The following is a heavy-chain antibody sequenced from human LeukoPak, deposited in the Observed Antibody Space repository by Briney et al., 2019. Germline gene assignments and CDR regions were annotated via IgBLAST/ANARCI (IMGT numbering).Heavy chain of an antibody. CDR1: GGSFSGCY. CDR3: ARDSGTTGEVKFDP. CDR2: INHSGST. D-gene: IGHD3-10*01. Sequence: SETLSLTCAVYGGSFSGCYWSWVRQPPGKGLEWTGEINHSGSTNYNPSLKSRVTISVDTSKNQFSLKLMSVTAADTAVYYCARDSGTTGEVKFDPWGQGTLVTVSS. J-gene: IGHJ5*02. V-gene: IGHV4-34*01.